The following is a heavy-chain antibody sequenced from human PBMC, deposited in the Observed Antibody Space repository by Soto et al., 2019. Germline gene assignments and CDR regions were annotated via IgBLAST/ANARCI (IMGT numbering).Heavy chain of an antibody. D-gene: IGHD4-17*01. CDR2: MWYDGSNK. CDR1: GFTFSSYG. Sequence: QVQLVESGGGVVQPGRSLRLSCAASGFTFSSYGMHWVRQAPGKGLEWVAVMWYDGSNKYYADSVKGRFTISRDNSKNTLYLQMNSLRAEDTAVYYCAREYIHGAPDYWGQGTLVTVSS. CDR3: AREYIHGAPDY. J-gene: IGHJ4*02. V-gene: IGHV3-33*01.